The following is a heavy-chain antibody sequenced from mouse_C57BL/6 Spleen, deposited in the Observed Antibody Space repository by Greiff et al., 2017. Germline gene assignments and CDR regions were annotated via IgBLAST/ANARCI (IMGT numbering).Heavy chain of an antibody. CDR3: ARLLNWDGDY. J-gene: IGHJ2*01. Sequence: VQLQQSGPELVKPGASVKISCKASGYTFTDYYMNWVKQSHGKSLEWIGDINPNNGGTSYNQKFKGKATLTVDKSSSTAYMELRSLTSEDSAVYYCARLLNWDGDYWGLGTTLTVSS. D-gene: IGHD4-1*01. CDR1: GYTFTDYY. V-gene: IGHV1-26*01. CDR2: INPNNGGT.